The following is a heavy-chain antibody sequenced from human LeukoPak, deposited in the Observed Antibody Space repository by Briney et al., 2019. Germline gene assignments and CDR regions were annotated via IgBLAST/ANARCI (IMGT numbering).Heavy chain of an antibody. Sequence: ASVKVSCKASGYTFTGYYMHWVRQAPGQGLEWMGWINPNSGGTNYAQKFQGRVTMTRDTSISTAYMELSRLRSDDTAVYYCASTQLYSSTQPAAFWGQGTLVTVSS. J-gene: IGHJ4*02. CDR3: ASTQLYSSTQPAAF. V-gene: IGHV1-2*02. CDR2: INPNSGGT. D-gene: IGHD6-19*01. CDR1: GYTFTGYY.